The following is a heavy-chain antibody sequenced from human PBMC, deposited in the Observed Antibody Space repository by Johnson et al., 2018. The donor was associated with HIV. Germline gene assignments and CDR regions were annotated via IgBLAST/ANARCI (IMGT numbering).Heavy chain of an antibody. D-gene: IGHD1-26*01. J-gene: IGHJ3*02. Sequence: VQLVESGGGLEQPGGSLRLSCAASGFTFASSAMSWVRQAPGKGLEWVSAISDSGSTYYADSVKGRFTISRDNSKNTLSLQMNSPRVDDTAIYDCAGDAPDSGSYHAFDIWGQGTMVTVSS. CDR3: AGDAPDSGSYHAFDI. CDR2: ISDSGST. V-gene: IGHV3-23*04. CDR1: GFTFASSA.